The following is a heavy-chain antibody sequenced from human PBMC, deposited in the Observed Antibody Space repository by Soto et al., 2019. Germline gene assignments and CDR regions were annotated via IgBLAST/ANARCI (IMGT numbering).Heavy chain of an antibody. Sequence: EVQLVESGGGLVKPGGSLRLSCAASGFTFSSYSMNWVRQAPGKGLEWVSSISSSSSYIYYADSVKGRFTISRDNAKNSLYRQMNSLRAEDTAVYYCARGRRYDILTGFDYWGQGTLVTVSS. J-gene: IGHJ4*02. CDR2: ISSSSSYI. CDR3: ARGRRYDILTGFDY. V-gene: IGHV3-21*01. CDR1: GFTFSSYS. D-gene: IGHD3-9*01.